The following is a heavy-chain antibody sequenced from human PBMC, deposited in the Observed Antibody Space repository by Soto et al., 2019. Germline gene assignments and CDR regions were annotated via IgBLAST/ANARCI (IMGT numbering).Heavy chain of an antibody. J-gene: IGHJ3*02. CDR3: ARVLLSLAPRKDQDAFHI. D-gene: IGHD2-15*01. V-gene: IGHV1-18*01. CDR1: ASNFAGNG. CDR2: ISADGYT. Sequence: ASVKVSCKTSASNFAGNGISWVRQAPGQGLQWMGWISADGYTNYAQRFQGRVTMTTDTSTSTAYMELRSLISDDTAVSYCARVLLSLAPRKDQDAFHICSQGTMVTGS.